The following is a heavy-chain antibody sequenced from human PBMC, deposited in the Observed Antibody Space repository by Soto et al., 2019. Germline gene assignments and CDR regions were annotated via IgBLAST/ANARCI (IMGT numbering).Heavy chain of an antibody. Sequence: SETLSLTCTVSGGSASSPDYYWSWIRQPPGKGLEWIAYVYYSGSANYDPSLKSRVTISVDRSKNQFSLKLKSVTAADTAVYYCARDRAWASDKYGMDVWGQGTTVTVSS. CDR3: ARDRAWASDKYGMDV. D-gene: IGHD6-6*01. CDR2: VYYSGSA. J-gene: IGHJ6*02. CDR1: GGSASSPDYY. V-gene: IGHV4-61*08.